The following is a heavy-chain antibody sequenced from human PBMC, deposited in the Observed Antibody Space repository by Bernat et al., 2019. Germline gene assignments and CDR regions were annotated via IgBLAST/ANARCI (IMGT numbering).Heavy chain of an antibody. D-gene: IGHD1-26*01. CDR1: GFTFSSYG. J-gene: IGHJ3*01. CDR3: ASGSEWGLGDCGAFDV. V-gene: IGHV3-33*01. CDR2: IWDDGSNK. Sequence: QVQLVESGGGVVQPGRSLRLSCAASGFTFSSYGMHWVRQAPGKGLEWVAVIWDDGSNKYYADSVKGRFTISRDNSKNTLYLQMNSLRAEDTAVYYCASGSEWGLGDCGAFDVWGQGTMVTVSS.